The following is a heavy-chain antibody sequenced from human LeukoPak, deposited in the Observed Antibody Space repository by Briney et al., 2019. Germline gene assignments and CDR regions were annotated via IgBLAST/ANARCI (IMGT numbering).Heavy chain of an antibody. CDR1: GGSLSRFY. V-gene: IGHV4-4*07. CDR3: ARDVIAAAGTADY. CDR2: IYTSGST. J-gene: IGHJ4*02. D-gene: IGHD6-13*01. Sequence: SETLSLTCTVAGGSLSRFYWGWLRQPAGKGLEGIGRIYTSGSTNYNPSLTSRVTMSVDTSKNQFSLKLSSVTAADTAVYYCARDVIAAAGTADYWGQGTPVTVSS.